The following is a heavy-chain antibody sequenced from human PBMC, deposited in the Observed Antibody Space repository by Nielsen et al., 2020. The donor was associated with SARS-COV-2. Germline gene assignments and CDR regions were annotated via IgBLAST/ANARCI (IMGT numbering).Heavy chain of an antibody. CDR1: GFTFSDYY. CDR2: ISYDGSNK. J-gene: IGHJ6*02. V-gene: IGHV3-30*03. Sequence: GESLKISCAASGFTFSDYYMSWIRQAPGKGLEWVAVISYDGSNKYYADSVKGRFTISRDNSKNTLYLQMNSLRAEDTAVYYCARARTARDYYGMDVWGQGTTVTVSS. CDR3: ARARTARDYYGMDV.